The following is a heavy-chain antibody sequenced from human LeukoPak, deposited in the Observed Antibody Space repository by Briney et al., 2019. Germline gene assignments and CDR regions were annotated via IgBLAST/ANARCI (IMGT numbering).Heavy chain of an antibody. J-gene: IGHJ3*02. CDR1: GYTLTELS. CDR2: FDPEDGET. CDR3: ATGVVVVTAISAFDI. V-gene: IGHV1-24*01. D-gene: IGHD2-21*02. Sequence: ASVKVSCKVSGYTLTELSMHWVRQAPGQGLEWMGGFDPEDGETIYAQKFQGRVTVTEDTSTDTAYMELSSLRSEDTAVYYCATGVVVVTAISAFDIWGQGTMVTVSS.